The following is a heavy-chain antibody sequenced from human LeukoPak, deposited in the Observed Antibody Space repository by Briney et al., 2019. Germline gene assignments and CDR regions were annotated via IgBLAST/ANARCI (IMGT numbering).Heavy chain of an antibody. CDR1: GYTFTSHG. V-gene: IGHV1-8*01. Sequence: ASVKVSCKASGYTFTSHGINWVRQATGQGLEWMGWMNPNSGNTGYAQKFQGRVTMTRNTSISTAYMELSSLRSEDTAVYYCARTEYSSGWTAFDYWGQGTLVTVSS. CDR3: ARTEYSSGWTAFDY. D-gene: IGHD6-19*01. CDR2: MNPNSGNT. J-gene: IGHJ4*02.